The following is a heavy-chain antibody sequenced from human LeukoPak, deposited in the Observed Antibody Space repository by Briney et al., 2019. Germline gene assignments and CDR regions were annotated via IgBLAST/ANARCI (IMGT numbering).Heavy chain of an antibody. D-gene: IGHD4-11*01. Sequence: SETLSLTCAVYGGSFSGYYWSWIRQPPGKGLEWIGEINHSGSTNYNPSLKGRVTISVDTSKNQFSLKLSSVTAADTAVYYCARGVLSNYGSYFDYWGQGTLVTVSS. V-gene: IGHV4-34*01. CDR1: GGSFSGYY. CDR2: INHSGST. J-gene: IGHJ4*02. CDR3: ARGVLSNYGSYFDY.